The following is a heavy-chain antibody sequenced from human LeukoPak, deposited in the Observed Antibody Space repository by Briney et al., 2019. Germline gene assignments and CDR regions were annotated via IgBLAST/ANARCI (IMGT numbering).Heavy chain of an antibody. J-gene: IGHJ3*02. Sequence: SETLSLTCTVSGGSLSGGSSYWGWIRQPPGEGLEWLGLFHFRGGTYYNPSLQGRVTISVDTSKNQFSLELSSVTAADTAVYFCASGSSGYSTSAFDIWGQGTMVTVSS. CDR2: FHFRGGT. CDR3: ASGSSGYSTSAFDI. D-gene: IGHD3-22*01. CDR1: GGSLSGGSSY. V-gene: IGHV4-39*01.